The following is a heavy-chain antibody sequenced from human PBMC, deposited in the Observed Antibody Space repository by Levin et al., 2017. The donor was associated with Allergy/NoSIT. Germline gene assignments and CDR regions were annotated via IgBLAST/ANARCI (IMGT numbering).Heavy chain of an antibody. CDR2: ISYDGSNK. Sequence: SCAASGFTFSSYGMHWVRQAPGKGLEWVAVISYDGSNKYYADSVKGRFTISRDNSKNTLYLQMNSLRAEDTAVYYCAKGSGYCSGGSCYAFDYWGQGTLVTVSS. CDR1: GFTFSSYG. J-gene: IGHJ4*02. V-gene: IGHV3-30*18. D-gene: IGHD2-15*01. CDR3: AKGSGYCSGGSCYAFDY.